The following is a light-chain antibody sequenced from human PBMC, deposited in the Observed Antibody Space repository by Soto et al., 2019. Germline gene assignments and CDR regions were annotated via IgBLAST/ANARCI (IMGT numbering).Light chain of an antibody. CDR1: QSVSSTY. J-gene: IGKJ1*01. CDR2: GAS. V-gene: IGKV3-20*01. Sequence: EIVLTQSPGTLSLSPGERATLSCRASQSVSSTYVAWYQQKPGHPPSLLIHGASSRAAGIPDRFSGSGSGTDFTLAISMLEADDVACYYCQQYGSSPTFGQGTQGEIK. CDR3: QQYGSSPT.